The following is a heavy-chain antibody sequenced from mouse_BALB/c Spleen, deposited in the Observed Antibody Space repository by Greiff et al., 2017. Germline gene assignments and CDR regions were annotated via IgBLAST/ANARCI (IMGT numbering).Heavy chain of an antibody. CDR1: GYTFTSYY. CDR3: TRGEYGNYVAY. Sequence: QVQLKQSGAELVKPGASVKLSCKASGYTFTSYYMYWVKQRPGQGLEWIGEINPSNGGTNFNEKFKSKATLTVDKSSSTAYMQLSSLTSEDSAVYYCTRGEYGNYVAYWGQGTLVTVSA. V-gene: IGHV1S81*02. J-gene: IGHJ3*01. D-gene: IGHD2-10*02. CDR2: INPSNGGT.